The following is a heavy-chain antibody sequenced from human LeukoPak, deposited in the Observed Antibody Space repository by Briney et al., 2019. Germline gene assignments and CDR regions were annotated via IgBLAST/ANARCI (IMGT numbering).Heavy chain of an antibody. J-gene: IGHJ5*02. V-gene: IGHV1-2*02. CDR1: GYTFTGYY. CDR3: ASGECSGTSCYWRSKWFDP. Sequence: ASVKVSCKASGYTFTGYYMHWVRQAPGQGLEWMGWINPNSGSTNYAQKFQGRVTMTRDTSISTAYMELSRLRSDDTAVYYCASGECSGTSCYWRSKWFDPWGQGTLVTVSS. CDR2: INPNSGST. D-gene: IGHD2-2*01.